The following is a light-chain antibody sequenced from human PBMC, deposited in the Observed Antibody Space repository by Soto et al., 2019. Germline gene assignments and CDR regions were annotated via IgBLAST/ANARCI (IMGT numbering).Light chain of an antibody. J-gene: IGLJ1*01. CDR2: INI. V-gene: IGLV1-44*01. Sequence: QSVLTQPPSASGSPGQRVTISCSGSSSNIGSNPVHWYQQLPGTAPKLFIYINIQRPSGVPDRSSGSKSGTSASLTISGLQSEDEADYYCAAWDDSLDAYVFGTGTKVTVL. CDR1: SSNIGSNP. CDR3: AAWDDSLDAYV.